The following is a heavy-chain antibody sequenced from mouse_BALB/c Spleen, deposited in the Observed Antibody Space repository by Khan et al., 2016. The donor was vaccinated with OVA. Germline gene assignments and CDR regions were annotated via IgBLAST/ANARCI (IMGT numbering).Heavy chain of an antibody. D-gene: IGHD3-1*01. CDR3: DRNSTRASY. CDR2: INPSSGYT. Sequence: VQLQQSGAELVKPGASVKMSCKASGYTFTSYTMHWVKQRPGQGLEWIGYINPSSGYTKYNQKFKDKATLTADKSSSTAYMQLSSLTSADSAVXYIDRNSTRASYWGQGTTLTVSS. CDR1: GYTFTSYT. V-gene: IGHV1-4*01. J-gene: IGHJ2*01.